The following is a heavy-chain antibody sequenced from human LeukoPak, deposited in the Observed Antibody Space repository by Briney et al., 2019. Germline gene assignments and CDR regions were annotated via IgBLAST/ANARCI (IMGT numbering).Heavy chain of an antibody. CDR3: ARIMVRGVMNAFDI. Sequence: SETLSLTCTVSGGSISSYYWSWIRQPPGKGLEWIGYIYYSGSTNYNPSLKSRVTISVDTSKNQFSLKLSSVTAADTAVYYCARIMVRGVMNAFDIWGQGTMVTVSS. D-gene: IGHD3-10*01. J-gene: IGHJ3*02. CDR1: GGSISSYY. V-gene: IGHV4-59*08. CDR2: IYYSGST.